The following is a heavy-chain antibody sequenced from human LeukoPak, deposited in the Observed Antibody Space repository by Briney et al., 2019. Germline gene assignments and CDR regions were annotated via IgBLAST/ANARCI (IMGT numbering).Heavy chain of an antibody. Sequence: WGALRLSCAASGFTFSSYALSWGRQAPGEGVEWVSAISGSGGSTYYADSVKGRFTISRDNSKNTLYLQMNSLRAEDTAVYYCAKEERTAAGTFWGQGTLVTVSS. CDR1: GFTFSSYA. D-gene: IGHD6-13*01. V-gene: IGHV3-23*01. J-gene: IGHJ4*02. CDR3: AKEERTAAGTF. CDR2: ISGSGGST.